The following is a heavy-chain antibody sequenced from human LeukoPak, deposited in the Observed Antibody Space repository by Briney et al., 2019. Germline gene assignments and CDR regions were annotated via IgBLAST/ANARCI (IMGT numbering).Heavy chain of an antibody. V-gene: IGHV3-23*01. CDR2: INDSGDST. CDR1: GFTFSTYA. CDR3: ATAYCSSTSCPT. J-gene: IGHJ5*02. Sequence: GGSLSLSCAASGFTFSTYAMSWVRQAPGKGVEWVSSINDSGDSTYYADSVKGRFTISRDNSKNTLYLLMNNLRAEDTAIFYCATAYCSSTSCPTWGQGTLVTVSS. D-gene: IGHD2-2*01.